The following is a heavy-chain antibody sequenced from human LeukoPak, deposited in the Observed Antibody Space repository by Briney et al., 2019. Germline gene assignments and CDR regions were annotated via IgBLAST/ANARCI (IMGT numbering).Heavy chain of an antibody. J-gene: IGHJ5*02. CDR2: INHSGST. CDR3: AGNCSSTSCDSRNWFDP. V-gene: IGHV4-34*01. Sequence: SETLSLTCAVYGGSFSGYYWSWIRQPPGKGLEWIGEINHSGSTNYNPSLKSRVTISVDTSKNQFSLKLSSVTAADTAVYYCAGNCSSTSCDSRNWFDPWGLGTLVTVSS. CDR1: GGSFSGYY. D-gene: IGHD2-2*02.